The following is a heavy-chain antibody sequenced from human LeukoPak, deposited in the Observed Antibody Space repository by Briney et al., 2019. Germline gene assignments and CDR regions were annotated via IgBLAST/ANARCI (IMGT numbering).Heavy chain of an antibody. Sequence: PSETLSLTCTVSGGSISSSSYYWDWIRQPPGKGLEWIGTIYYSGSTYYNPSLKSRVTISVDTSKNQFSLKLNSVTAADTAVYYCARRLSSSWYPSDYWGQGTLVTVSS. J-gene: IGHJ4*02. CDR2: IYYSGST. CDR1: GGSISSSSYY. D-gene: IGHD6-13*01. CDR3: ARRLSSSWYPSDY. V-gene: IGHV4-39*07.